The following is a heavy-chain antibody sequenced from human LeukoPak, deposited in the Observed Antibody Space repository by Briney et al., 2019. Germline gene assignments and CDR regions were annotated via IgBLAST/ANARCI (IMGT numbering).Heavy chain of an antibody. Sequence: SQTLSLTCAISGDSVSSNSVTWNWIRQSPSRGLEWLGRTYYRSKWYTEYAVSVKSRITINPDTSKNQFSLQLSSVNPEDTAVYYCARLGSGSNYWGQGTLVTVSS. V-gene: IGHV6-1*01. CDR2: TYYRSKWYT. CDR1: GDSVSSNSVT. D-gene: IGHD3-10*01. J-gene: IGHJ4*02. CDR3: ARLGSGSNY.